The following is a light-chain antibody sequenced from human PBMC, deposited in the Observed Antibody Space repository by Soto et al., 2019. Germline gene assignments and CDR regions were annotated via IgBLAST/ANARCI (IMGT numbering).Light chain of an antibody. CDR3: CSYAGSYTYV. J-gene: IGLJ1*01. CDR2: DVN. CDR1: SSDVGGYNY. V-gene: IGLV2-11*01. Sequence: QSALAQPRSVSGSPGQSVTISCTGTSSDVGGYNYVSWYQQHPGKAPKLIIYDVNRRPSGVPDRFSGSKSGNTASLTISGPQAEDEADYYCCSYAGSYTYVFGTGTKVTV.